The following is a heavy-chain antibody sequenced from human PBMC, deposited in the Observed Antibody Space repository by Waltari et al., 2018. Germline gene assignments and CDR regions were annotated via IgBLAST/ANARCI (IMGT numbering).Heavy chain of an antibody. J-gene: IGHJ6*02. Sequence: QVQLQQWGAGLLKPSETLSLTCAVYGGSFSGYYWSWIRQPPGKGLEWIGEINHSGSTNSNRSRKSRGTISVDTSKNQLSLERSSVTAADTAVYYCAGGYVVVTARYYYYGMDVWGQGTTVTVSS. CDR1: GGSFSGYY. D-gene: IGHD2-21*02. CDR3: AGGYVVVTARYYYYGMDV. CDR2: INHSGST. V-gene: IGHV4-34*01.